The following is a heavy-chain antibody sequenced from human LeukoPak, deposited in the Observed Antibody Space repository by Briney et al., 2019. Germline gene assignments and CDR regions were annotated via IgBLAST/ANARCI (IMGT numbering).Heavy chain of an antibody. J-gene: IGHJ4*02. Sequence: GGSLRLSCAASGFTFSSYWMSWDRQAPGKGLEWVANIKQDGSEKYYVDSVKGRFTISRDNAKNSLYLQMNSLRAEDTAVYYCARAPRALPFDYWGQGTLVTVSS. CDR3: ARAPRALPFDY. CDR2: IKQDGSEK. CDR1: GFTFSSYW. V-gene: IGHV3-7*01.